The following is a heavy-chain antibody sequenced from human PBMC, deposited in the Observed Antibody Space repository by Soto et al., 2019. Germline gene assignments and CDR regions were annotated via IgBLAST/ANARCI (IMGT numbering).Heavy chain of an antibody. CDR1: GYTFTSYD. D-gene: IGHD3-10*01. CDR3: ARVLMRNDSRMVRGVIGWFDP. CDR2: MNPNSGNT. J-gene: IGHJ5*02. V-gene: IGHV1-8*01. Sequence: QVQLVQSGAEVKKPGASVKVSCKASGYTFTSYDINWVRQATGQGLEWMGWMNPNSGNTGYAQKFQGRVTMTRNTSISTAYMELSSLRSEDTAVYYCARVLMRNDSRMVRGVIGWFDPWGQGTLVTVSS.